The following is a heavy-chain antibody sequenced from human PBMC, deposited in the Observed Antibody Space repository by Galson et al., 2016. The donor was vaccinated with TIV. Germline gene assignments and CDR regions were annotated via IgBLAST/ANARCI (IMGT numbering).Heavy chain of an antibody. D-gene: IGHD6-25*01. CDR1: GYIFTRYY. CDR2: INPNSGGT. Sequence: SVKVSCKASGYIFTRYYIHWVRQAPGQGLEWMGRINPNSGGTEYSQTFQGRVTMTRDTSLSTAYMGLISLRSDDAALYYCARGMHRLSITFDSWGQGTLVPVSS. J-gene: IGHJ4*02. CDR3: ARGMHRLSITFDS. V-gene: IGHV1-2*06.